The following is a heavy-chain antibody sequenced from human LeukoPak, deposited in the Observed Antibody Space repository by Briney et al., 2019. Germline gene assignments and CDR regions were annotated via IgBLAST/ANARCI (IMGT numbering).Heavy chain of an antibody. Sequence: GSLRLSCAASGFTFSSYAMHWVRQAPGKGLEWVAVISYDGSNKYYADSVKGRFTISRDNSKNTLYLQMNSLRAEDTAVYYCARVVTHLGSYFDYWGQGTLVTVSS. D-gene: IGHD2-21*02. CDR2: ISYDGSNK. CDR3: ARVVTHLGSYFDY. V-gene: IGHV3-30-3*01. CDR1: GFTFSSYA. J-gene: IGHJ4*02.